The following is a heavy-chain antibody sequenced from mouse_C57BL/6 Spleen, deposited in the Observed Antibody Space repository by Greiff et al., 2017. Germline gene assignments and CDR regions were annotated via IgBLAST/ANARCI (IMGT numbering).Heavy chain of an antibody. J-gene: IGHJ3*01. V-gene: IGHV14-4*01. CDR2: IDPENGDP. CDR1: GFNIKADY. CDR3: TTSDALFAY. Sequence: EVKLQESGAELVRPGASVKLSCTASGFNIKADYMHWVKQRPEQGLEWIGWIDPENGDPEYASKFQGKATITADTSSNTAYLQLSSLTSEDTAVYYCTTSDALFAYWGQGTLVTVSA.